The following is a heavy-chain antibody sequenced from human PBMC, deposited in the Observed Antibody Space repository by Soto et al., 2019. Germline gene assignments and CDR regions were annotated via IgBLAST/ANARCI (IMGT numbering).Heavy chain of an antibody. Sequence: GGSLRLSCAASGFTFRNFAMTWVRQAPGKGLEWVSGISGSGRMTYYAHSVKGHFTISRDNSKNTLYLQMNSLRADDSAVYYCARGGVYGGDHYYTGMDVWGQGTTVTVSS. D-gene: IGHD3-3*01. CDR2: ISGSGRMT. J-gene: IGHJ6*02. V-gene: IGHV3-23*01. CDR3: ARGGVYGGDHYYTGMDV. CDR1: GFTFRNFA.